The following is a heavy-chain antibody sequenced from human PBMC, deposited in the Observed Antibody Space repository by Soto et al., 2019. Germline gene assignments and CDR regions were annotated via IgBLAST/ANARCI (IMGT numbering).Heavy chain of an antibody. CDR2: ISAYNGNT. D-gene: IGHD2-21*02. CDR3: ARDKGAYFGGDCYSTWFDP. V-gene: IGHV1-18*01. J-gene: IGHJ5*02. Sequence: QVQLVQSGAEVKKPGASVKVSCKASGYTFTSYGISWVRQAPGQGLEWMGWISAYNGNTNYAQKLQGRVTMTTDTSPSTAYMGLRSLRSYDKAVYYCARDKGAYFGGDCYSTWFDPWGQGTLVTVSS. CDR1: GYTFTSYG.